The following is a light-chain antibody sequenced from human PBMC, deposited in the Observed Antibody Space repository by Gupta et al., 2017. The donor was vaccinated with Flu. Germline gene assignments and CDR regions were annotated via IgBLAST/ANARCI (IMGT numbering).Light chain of an antibody. CDR1: SLRSYY. Sequence: SSELTQYPAVSVALGQTVRITCQGDSLRSYYASWYQQTPGQAPVLVIYGENKRPSGIPDRFSGSRSGNTASLTITXAXAEDEAXYYCNSRDSSGNHLWVFGGGTKLTVL. J-gene: IGLJ3*02. CDR3: NSRDSSGNHLWV. CDR2: GEN. V-gene: IGLV3-19*01.